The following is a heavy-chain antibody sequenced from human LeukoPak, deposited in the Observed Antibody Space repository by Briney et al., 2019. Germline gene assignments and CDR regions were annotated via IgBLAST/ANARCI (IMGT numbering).Heavy chain of an antibody. Sequence: ASVKVSCKVSGYTLTELSMHWVRQAPGKGLEWMGGFDPEDGETIYAQKFQGRVTMTEDTSTDTAYMELSSLRSEDTAVYYCATGAPYGAYYGMDVWCQGTTVTVSS. CDR1: GYTLTELS. D-gene: IGHD4-17*01. CDR2: FDPEDGET. V-gene: IGHV1-24*01. J-gene: IGHJ6*02. CDR3: ATGAPYGAYYGMDV.